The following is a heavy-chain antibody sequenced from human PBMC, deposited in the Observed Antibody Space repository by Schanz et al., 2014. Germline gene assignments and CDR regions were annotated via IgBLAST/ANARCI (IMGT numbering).Heavy chain of an antibody. CDR2: IASGGSHT. Sequence: EVQLVESGGGLVQPGGSLRLSCAASGFTFSTYWMSWVRQAPGKGLEWVSTIASGGSHTFYADSVTGRFTISGDNSKNTLFLQRNSLRVEDTAIYYCAKIWKAHHLTGRPGWSDGREVGGRGTTV. CDR1: GFTFSTYW. D-gene: IGHD3-3*01. CDR3: AKIWKAHHLTGRPGWSDGREV. J-gene: IGHJ6*02. V-gene: IGHV3-23*04.